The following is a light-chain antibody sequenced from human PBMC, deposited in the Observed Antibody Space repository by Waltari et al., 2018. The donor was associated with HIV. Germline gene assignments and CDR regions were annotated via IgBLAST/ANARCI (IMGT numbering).Light chain of an antibody. J-gene: IGLJ2*01. V-gene: IGLV1-44*01. CDR1: SSNIGTNT. Sequence: QSVLTQAPSMSATPGQRVTVSCSGGSSNIGTNTVHWYMHVPGMAPNLLICNNNDRPSGVPDRLAGSKSGTSAALAISGLQSEDEADYCWAAWDDNVNAVLFGGGTKLTV. CDR2: NNN. CDR3: AAWDDNVNAVL.